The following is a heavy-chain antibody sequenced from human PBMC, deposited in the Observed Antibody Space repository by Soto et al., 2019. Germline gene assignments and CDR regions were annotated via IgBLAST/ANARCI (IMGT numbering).Heavy chain of an antibody. J-gene: IGHJ1*01. CDR2: ISGYNGNT. V-gene: IGHV1-18*01. D-gene: IGHD6-13*01. CDR3: ARGGSSWSAEYYQH. CDR1: GYTFTNYG. Sequence: QVQLVQSGAEVKKPGASVKVSCKASGYTFTNYGISWVRQAPGQGPEWMGWISGYNGNTKYAQTLQDRVTMTTDTSTSTVCMELRSLRSDDTAVYYCARGGSSWSAEYYQHWGQGTLVIVSS.